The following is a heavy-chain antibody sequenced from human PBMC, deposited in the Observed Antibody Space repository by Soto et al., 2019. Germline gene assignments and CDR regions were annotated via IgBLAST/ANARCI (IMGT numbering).Heavy chain of an antibody. CDR2: IIPIFGTA. CDR3: ATYYDSSGYYWRVHPGPIEC. J-gene: IGHJ4*02. Sequence: AVKVSCKACGGTFSRYAISWVRQAPGQGLEWMGGIIPIFGTANYAQKFQGRVTITADKSTSTAYMELSSLRSEDTAVYYCATYYDSSGYYWRVHPGPIECWGQGTLVTVSS. V-gene: IGHV1-69*06. CDR1: GGTFSRYA. D-gene: IGHD3-22*01.